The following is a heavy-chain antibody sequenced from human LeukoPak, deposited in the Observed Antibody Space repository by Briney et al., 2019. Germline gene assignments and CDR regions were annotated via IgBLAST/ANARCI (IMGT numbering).Heavy chain of an antibody. CDR2: INPNSGGT. Sequence: GASVKVSCKASGYTFTGYYMHWVRQAPGQGLEWMGWINPNSGGTNYAQKFQGRVTMTRDTSISTAYMELSRLRSDDTAVYYCARSPGLAGLFYYDSSSGGYYFDYWGQGTLVTVSS. J-gene: IGHJ4*02. CDR3: ARSPGLAGLFYYDSSSGGYYFDY. D-gene: IGHD3-22*01. CDR1: GYTFTGYY. V-gene: IGHV1-2*02.